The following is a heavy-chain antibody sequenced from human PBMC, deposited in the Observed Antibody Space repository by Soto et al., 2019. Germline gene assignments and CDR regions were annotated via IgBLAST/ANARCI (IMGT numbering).Heavy chain of an antibody. J-gene: IGHJ4*02. CDR2: IYYSGST. CDR3: ARARGSYYNFDY. CDR1: GGYISTYY. D-gene: IGHD3-10*01. V-gene: IGHV4-59*01. Sequence: SETLSLTCTVSGGYISTYYRSWIRQPPGKGLEWIGYIYYSGSTNYNPSLKSRVTISVDTSKNQFSLKLNSVTAADTALFYCARARGSYYNFDYWGQGTLVTVSS.